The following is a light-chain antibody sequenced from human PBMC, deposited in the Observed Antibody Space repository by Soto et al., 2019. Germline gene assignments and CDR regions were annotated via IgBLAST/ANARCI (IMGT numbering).Light chain of an antibody. J-gene: IGLJ2*01. CDR1: SSNIGSNY. CDR3: GTWDNSLSVVV. Sequence: QSVLTQPPSVSAAPGQTVTISCSGSSSNIGSNYVSWYQQLPGTAPKLLIYDNNERPSGTPDRFSGSKSGTSATLGITGLQTGDEADYYCGTWDNSLSVVVFGGGTKVTVL. V-gene: IGLV1-51*01. CDR2: DNN.